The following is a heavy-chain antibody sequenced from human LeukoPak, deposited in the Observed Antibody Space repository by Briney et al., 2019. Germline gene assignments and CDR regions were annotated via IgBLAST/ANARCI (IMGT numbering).Heavy chain of an antibody. D-gene: IGHD3-22*01. CDR3: AKGTRSYYYDSSGYQHFDY. J-gene: IGHJ4*02. CDR1: GFTFSSYG. Sequence: GGSLRLSCAASGFTFSSYGMHWVRQAPGKGLEWVAVIWYDGSNKYYADSVKGRFTISRDNSKNTLYLQMNSLRAEDMAVYYCAKGTRSYYYDSSGYQHFDYWGQGTLVTVSS. V-gene: IGHV3-33*06. CDR2: IWYDGSNK.